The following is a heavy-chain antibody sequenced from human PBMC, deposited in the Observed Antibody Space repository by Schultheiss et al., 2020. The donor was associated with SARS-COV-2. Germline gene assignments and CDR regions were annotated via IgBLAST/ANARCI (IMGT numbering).Heavy chain of an antibody. CDR3: AHTNSLWFGELYSFAFDY. CDR2: IYWDDDK. CDR1: GFSLSTSGVG. D-gene: IGHD3-10*01. J-gene: IGHJ4*02. V-gene: IGHV2-5*02. Sequence: SGPTLVKPTQTLTLTCTFSGFSLSTSGVGVCWIRQPPGKALEWLALIYWDDDKRYSPSLKSRLTITKDTSKNQVVLTMTNMDPVDTATYYCAHTNSLWFGELYSFAFDYWGQGTLVTVSS.